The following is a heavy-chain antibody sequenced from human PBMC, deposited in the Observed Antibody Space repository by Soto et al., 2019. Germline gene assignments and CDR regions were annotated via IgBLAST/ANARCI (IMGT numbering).Heavy chain of an antibody. CDR3: ARDQIRDAFDI. Sequence: GGSLRLSCAASGFTFSSYSMNWVRQAPGKGLEWVSYISSSSSTIYYADSVKGRFTISRDNAKNSLYLQMNSLRAEDTAVYYCARDQIRDAFDIWGQGTMVTVSS. J-gene: IGHJ3*02. CDR2: ISSSSSTI. CDR1: GFTFSSYS. V-gene: IGHV3-48*01.